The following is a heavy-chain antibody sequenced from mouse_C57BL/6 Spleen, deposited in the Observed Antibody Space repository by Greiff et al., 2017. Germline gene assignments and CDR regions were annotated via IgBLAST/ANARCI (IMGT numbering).Heavy chain of an antibody. CDR3: ARRDGYYYFDY. J-gene: IGHJ2*01. V-gene: IGHV1-80*01. CDR1: GYAFSSYW. Sequence: QVQLQQSGAELVKPGASVKISCKASGYAFSSYWMNWVKQRPGKGLAWIGQIYPGDGDTNYNGKFKGKATLTADKSSSTAYMQLSSLTSEDSAVYFCARRDGYYYFDYWGQGTTLTVSS. CDR2: IYPGDGDT. D-gene: IGHD2-3*01.